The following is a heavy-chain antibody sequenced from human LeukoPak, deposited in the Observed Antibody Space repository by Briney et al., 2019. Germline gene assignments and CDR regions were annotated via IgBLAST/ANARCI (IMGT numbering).Heavy chain of an antibody. V-gene: IGHV4-59*08. CDR2: IYYSGST. CDR3: ASHRPGEGRFDP. Sequence: SETLSLTCTVSGGSISSYYWSWIRQPPGKGLEWIGYIYYSGSTNYNPSLKSRVTISVDTSKNLFSLKFTSVTAADTAVYYCASHRPGEGRFDPWGQGTLVTVSS. J-gene: IGHJ5*02. CDR1: GGSISSYY. D-gene: IGHD3-16*01.